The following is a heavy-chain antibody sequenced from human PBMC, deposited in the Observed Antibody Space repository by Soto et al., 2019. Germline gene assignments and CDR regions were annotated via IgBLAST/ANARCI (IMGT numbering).Heavy chain of an antibody. CDR1: GFIFKRYW. J-gene: IGHJ4*02. CDR2: IYNDGTYS. CDR3: KRGPRPISTGTGAY. Sequence: EVQLVESGGGLVPPGGSVRLSCAASGFIFKRYWMHWVRQSPGKGLVWISRIYNDGTYSDYADSVRGRFTISRDNVNDTLYPQMNKLRAEDSGLYYCKRGPRPISTGTGAYWGQGTQVTVSS. V-gene: IGHV3-74*01. D-gene: IGHD3-10*01.